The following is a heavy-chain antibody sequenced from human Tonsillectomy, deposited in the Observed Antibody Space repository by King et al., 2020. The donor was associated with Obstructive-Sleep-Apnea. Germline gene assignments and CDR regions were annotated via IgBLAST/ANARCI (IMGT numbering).Heavy chain of an antibody. D-gene: IGHD2-2*01. V-gene: IGHV4-4*02. CDR1: GGSISSSNW. CDR2: IYHSGST. J-gene: IGHJ3*02. CDR3: ARVVENIVVPAAKAVPDAFDI. Sequence: QLQESGPGLVKPSGTLSLTCAVSGGSISSSNWWSWVRQPPGKGLEWIGEIYHSGSTNYNPSLKSRVTISVDKSKNQFSLKLSSVTAADTAVYYCARVVENIVVPAAKAVPDAFDIWGQGTMVTVSS.